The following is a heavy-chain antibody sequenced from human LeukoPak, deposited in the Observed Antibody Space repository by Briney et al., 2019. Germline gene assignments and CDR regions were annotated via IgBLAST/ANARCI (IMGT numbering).Heavy chain of an antibody. D-gene: IGHD3-22*01. CDR2: ISGGGGTI. V-gene: IGHV3-48*01. J-gene: IGHJ4*02. CDR3: ARNQEIDYYDSSGFYWGVEY. Sequence: PGGSLRLSYAASGFTFSAYSMNWVRQAPGKGLEWVAYISGGGGTIYYADSVKGRFTISRDNAKNSLYLQMDSLRAEDTAVYYCARNQEIDYYDSSGFYWGVEYWGQGTLVTASS. CDR1: GFTFSAYS.